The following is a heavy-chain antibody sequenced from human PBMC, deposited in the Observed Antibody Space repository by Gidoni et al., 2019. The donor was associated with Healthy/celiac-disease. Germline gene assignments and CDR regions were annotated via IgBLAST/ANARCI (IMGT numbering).Heavy chain of an antibody. CDR2: IYYSGST. Sequence: QVQLQESGPGLVKPSETLSLTCTVSGGSISSYYWSWIRQPPGKGLEWIGYIYYSGSTNYNPSLKSRVTISVDTSKNQFSLKLSSVTAADTAVYYCAAQYIRSGYYSDAFDIWGQGTMVTVSS. J-gene: IGHJ3*02. CDR3: AAQYIRSGYYSDAFDI. V-gene: IGHV4-59*01. CDR1: GGSISSYY. D-gene: IGHD3-22*01.